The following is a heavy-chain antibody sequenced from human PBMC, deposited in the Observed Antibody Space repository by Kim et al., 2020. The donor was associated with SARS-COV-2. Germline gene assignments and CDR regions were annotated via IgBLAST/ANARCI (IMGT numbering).Heavy chain of an antibody. CDR3: ARDRGFSSGWYDY. Sequence: KYSQRFQDRVTGSRDKSASTGYMEVSSLRSEDTAVYYCARDRGFSSGWYDYWGQGSLVTVSS. V-gene: IGHV1-3*01. D-gene: IGHD6-19*01. J-gene: IGHJ4*02.